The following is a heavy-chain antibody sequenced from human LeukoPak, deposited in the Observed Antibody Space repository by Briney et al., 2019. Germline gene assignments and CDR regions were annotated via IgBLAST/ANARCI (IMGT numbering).Heavy chain of an antibody. Sequence: GASVKVSCKASGYTFNSYDISWVRQAPGQGLEWMGWISTNNGSTNYAQKIRGRVTLTTDTSTSTAYMELRSLRSDDTAVYYCARGGYSTGYHWGQGTLVTVSS. CDR1: GYTFNSYD. CDR3: ARGGYSTGYH. J-gene: IGHJ4*02. D-gene: IGHD2-8*02. CDR2: ISTNNGST. V-gene: IGHV1-18*04.